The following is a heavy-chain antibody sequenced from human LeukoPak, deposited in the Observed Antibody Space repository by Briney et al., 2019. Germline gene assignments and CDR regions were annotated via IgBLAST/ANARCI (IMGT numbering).Heavy chain of an antibody. CDR1: GGSISSGGYY. CDR3: ARDREYQLLWYDSSGEDAFDI. V-gene: IGHV4-30-4*01. Sequence: PSQTLSLTCTVSGGSISSGGYYWSWIRQPPGKGLEWIGYIYYSGSTYYNPSLKSRVTISVDTSKNQFSLKLSSVTAADTAVYYCARDREYQLLWYDSSGEDAFDIWGQGTMVTVSS. J-gene: IGHJ3*02. CDR2: IYYSGST. D-gene: IGHD2-2*01.